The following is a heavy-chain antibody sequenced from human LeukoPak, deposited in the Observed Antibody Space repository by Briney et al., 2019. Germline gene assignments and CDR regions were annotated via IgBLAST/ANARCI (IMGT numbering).Heavy chain of an antibody. Sequence: PGGSLRLSCAASGFTFSSYAMHWVRQAPGKGLEGVAVISYDGSNKYYADSVKGRFTISRDNSKNTLYLQMNSLRAEDTAVYYCARDHYYYYDSSGYYNYFDYWGQGTLVTVSS. CDR2: ISYDGSNK. CDR3: ARDHYYYYDSSGYYNYFDY. CDR1: GFTFSSYA. V-gene: IGHV3-30-3*01. D-gene: IGHD3-22*01. J-gene: IGHJ4*02.